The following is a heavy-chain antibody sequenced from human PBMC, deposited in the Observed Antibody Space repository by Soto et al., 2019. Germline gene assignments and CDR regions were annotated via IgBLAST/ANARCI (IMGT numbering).Heavy chain of an antibody. J-gene: IGHJ4*02. D-gene: IGHD3-9*01. CDR2: MKPNSGNT. Sequence: QVQLVQSGAEVKKPGASVKVSCKASGYTFTSYDINWVRQATGQGLEWMGWMKPNSGNTGYAQKFQGRVTMTRNTSISTAYMELSSLRSEDTAVYYCARGVGGNTYYDILTGYYPQWGQGTLVTVSS. CDR3: ARGVGGNTYYDILTGYYPQ. V-gene: IGHV1-8*01. CDR1: GYTFTSYD.